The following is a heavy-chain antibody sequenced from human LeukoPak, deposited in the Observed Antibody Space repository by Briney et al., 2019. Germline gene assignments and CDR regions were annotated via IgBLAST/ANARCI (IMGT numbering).Heavy chain of an antibody. CDR2: IRSDGSKE. CDR1: GFPFSSYP. V-gene: IGHV3-30*02. J-gene: IGHJ3*01. Sequence: GGSLRLSCAGSGFPFSSYPISWVRQAPGKGLEWVAYIRSDGSKEYHADSVKGRLLISRDNSKQTLFLQMNSLRAEDTATYYCAKEAGLFDVWGQGTMVTVSS. CDR3: AKEAGLFDV.